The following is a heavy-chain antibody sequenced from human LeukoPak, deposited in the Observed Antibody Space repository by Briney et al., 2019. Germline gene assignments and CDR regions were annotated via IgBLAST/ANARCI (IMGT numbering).Heavy chain of an antibody. CDR3: ARGPPTSNDFWSGYPLYYYYYYGMDV. CDR1: GYTFTRYD. Sequence: ASVKVSCKASGYTFTRYDINWVRQATGQGLEWMGWMNPNSGNTGYAQKFQGRVTMTRNTSISTAYMELSSLRSEDTAVYYCARGPPTSNDFWSGYPLYYYYYYGMDVWGQGTTVTVSS. D-gene: IGHD3-3*01. CDR2: MNPNSGNT. J-gene: IGHJ6*02. V-gene: IGHV1-8*01.